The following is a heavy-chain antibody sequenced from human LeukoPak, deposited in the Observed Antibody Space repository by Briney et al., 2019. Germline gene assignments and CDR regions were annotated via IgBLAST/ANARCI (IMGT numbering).Heavy chain of an antibody. D-gene: IGHD2-2*01. CDR2: IYPSDSYT. Sequence: GETLKISCKGFGYTFANYWIGWVRQMPGKGPEWMGTIYPSDSYTRYSPSFQGHVTISADKSIPTAYLQWSSLKASDSAMYYCTRTPRLVAHAFYFDQWGRGTLVTVSS. J-gene: IGHJ4*02. CDR1: GYTFANYW. V-gene: IGHV5-51*01. CDR3: TRTPRLVAHAFYFDQ.